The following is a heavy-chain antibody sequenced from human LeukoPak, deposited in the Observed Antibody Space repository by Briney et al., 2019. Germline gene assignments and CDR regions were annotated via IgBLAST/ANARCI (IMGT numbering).Heavy chain of an antibody. V-gene: IGHV4-39*07. Sequence: SETLSLTCIVAGGSISSSSYYWAWIRRSPGKGLEWIGTFSSGGSAYYNPSLTSRVSISKDTSDNQFSLRLYSVTAAHTAAYYCARKQTGTMYDVWGQGTQVTVSS. CDR1: GGSISSSSYY. CDR2: FSSGGSA. CDR3: ARKQTGTMYDV. D-gene: IGHD1-7*01. J-gene: IGHJ4*02.